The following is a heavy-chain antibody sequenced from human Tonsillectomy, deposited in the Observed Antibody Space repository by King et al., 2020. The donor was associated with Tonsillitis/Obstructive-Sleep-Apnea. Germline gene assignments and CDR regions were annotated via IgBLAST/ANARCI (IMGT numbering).Heavy chain of an antibody. Sequence: VQLVESGGGLVKPGGSLRLSCAASGFTFSDYYMSWIRQAPGKGLEWVSYISSSSSYTNHADSVKGRFTISRDNAKNSLYLQMNSLRAEDTAVYYCARELIDSSGLDAFDIWGQGTMVTVSS. CDR1: GFTFSDYY. V-gene: IGHV3-11*06. J-gene: IGHJ3*02. CDR3: ARELIDSSGLDAFDI. CDR2: ISSSSSYT. D-gene: IGHD3-22*01.